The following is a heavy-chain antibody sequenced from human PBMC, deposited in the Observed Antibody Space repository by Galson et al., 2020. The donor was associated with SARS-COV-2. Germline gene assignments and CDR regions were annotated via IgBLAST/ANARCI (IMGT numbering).Heavy chain of an antibody. D-gene: IGHD4-4*01. CDR3: ARLYSNYEYY. CDR1: GGTFSSYA. V-gene: IGHV1-69*13. CDR2: IITIFGTA. Sequence: SVQVSCKASGGTFSSYAISWVRQAPGQGLEWMGGIITIFGTANYAQKFQGRVTITADESTSTAYMELSSLRSEDTAVYYCARLYSNYEYYWGQGTLVTVSS. J-gene: IGHJ4*02.